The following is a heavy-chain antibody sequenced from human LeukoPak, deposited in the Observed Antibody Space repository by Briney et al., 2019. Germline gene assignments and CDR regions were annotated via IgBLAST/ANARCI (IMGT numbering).Heavy chain of an antibody. CDR3: ARDFYDGFALDY. J-gene: IGHJ4*02. D-gene: IGHD2/OR15-2a*01. CDR2: MSGSSSYI. CDR1: GFTFSSYS. V-gene: IGHV3-21*01. Sequence: GGSLRLSCAASGFTFSSYSMTWVRQAPGKGLGWVSSMSGSSSYIYYADSVKGRFTISRDNAKNSLYLQMISLRAEDTAVYYCARDFYDGFALDYCGQGTLVTVSS.